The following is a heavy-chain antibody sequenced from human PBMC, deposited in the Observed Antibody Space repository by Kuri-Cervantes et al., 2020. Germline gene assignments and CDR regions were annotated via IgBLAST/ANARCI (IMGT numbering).Heavy chain of an antibody. V-gene: IGHV3-48*04. Sequence: GGSLRLSCAASGFTFSAYAMHWVRQAPGKGLEWVSYISGRDSTIHYADSVKGRFTVSRDNAKNSLYLQMNSLRAEDTAVYYCASQPGRLYYFDYWGQGTLVTVSS. J-gene: IGHJ4*02. CDR2: ISGRDSTI. CDR1: GFTFSAYA. CDR3: ASQPGRLYYFDY.